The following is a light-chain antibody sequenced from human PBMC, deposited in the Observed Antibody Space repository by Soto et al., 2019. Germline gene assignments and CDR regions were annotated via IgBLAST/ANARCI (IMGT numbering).Light chain of an antibody. J-gene: IGKJ3*01. CDR2: AAS. CDR1: QGISSY. CDR3: QQLNSYRGFT. V-gene: IGKV1-9*01. Sequence: IQLTQSPSSLSASVGDRVTITCRASQGISSYLAWYQQKPGKAPKLLIYAASTLQSGVPSRFSGSVSGTDFTLTISSLQPEDFATYYCQQLNSYRGFTFGPGTKVDIK.